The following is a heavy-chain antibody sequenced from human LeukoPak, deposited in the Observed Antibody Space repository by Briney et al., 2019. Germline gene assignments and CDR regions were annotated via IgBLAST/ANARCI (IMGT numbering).Heavy chain of an antibody. CDR3: ARVSGSGWYYFDH. CDR2: IYNSGNT. J-gene: IGHJ4*02. Sequence: SETLSLTCTVSGGSSTSYFWSWARQSPGKGLEWIGYIYNSGNTNYNPSLKSRVTISRDMSRNQFSLKLRSVTAADTAVYYCARVSGSGWYYFDHWGQGTLVTVSS. V-gene: IGHV4-59*01. CDR1: GGSSTSYF. D-gene: IGHD6-19*01.